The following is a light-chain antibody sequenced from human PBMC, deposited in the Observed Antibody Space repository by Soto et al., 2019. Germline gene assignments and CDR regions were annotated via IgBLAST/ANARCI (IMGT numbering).Light chain of an antibody. V-gene: IGKV3-15*01. CDR2: GAS. J-gene: IGKJ1*01. Sequence: EIVMTQSPATLSVSPGERATLSCRASQSVGSNLAWYQQKPGQAPRLLIYGASTRATGFPARFSGSGSGTEFTLTISSLQSADFAIYYCQQYNNWPAWTFGQGTKVEIK. CDR1: QSVGSN. CDR3: QQYNNWPAWT.